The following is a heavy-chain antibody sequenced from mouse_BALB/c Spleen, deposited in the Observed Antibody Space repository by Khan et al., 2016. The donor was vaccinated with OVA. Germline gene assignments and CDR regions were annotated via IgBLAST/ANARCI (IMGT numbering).Heavy chain of an antibody. Sequence: EVQLVESGPGLVKPSQSLSLTCTVTGYSITSDYAWNWIRQFPGNKLEWMGYISYSGSANYNPSLKSRISITRDTSENQFFLQLNSVTTEDSATYYYARRYYYGHWYFDVWGAGTTVTVSS. CDR1: GYSITSDYA. CDR2: ISYSGSA. V-gene: IGHV3-2*02. D-gene: IGHD1-1*01. J-gene: IGHJ1*01. CDR3: ARRYYYGHWYFDV.